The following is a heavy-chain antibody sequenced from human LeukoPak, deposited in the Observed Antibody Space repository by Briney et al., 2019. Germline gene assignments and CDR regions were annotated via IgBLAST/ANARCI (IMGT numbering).Heavy chain of an antibody. J-gene: IGHJ4*02. V-gene: IGHV4-59*01. Sequence: KSSETLSLTCTVSGGSISSYSWSWIRQPPGKGLEWIGYIYYSGSTNYNPSLKSRVTISVDTSKNQFSLKLSSVTAADTAVYYCARARGSGRTRFDYWGQGTLVTVSS. CDR2: IYYSGST. D-gene: IGHD3-10*01. CDR1: GGSISSYS. CDR3: ARARGSGRTRFDY.